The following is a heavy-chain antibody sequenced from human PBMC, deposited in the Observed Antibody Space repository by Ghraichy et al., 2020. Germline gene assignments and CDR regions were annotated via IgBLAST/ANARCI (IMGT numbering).Heavy chain of an antibody. D-gene: IGHD3-3*01. CDR3: ARGVWSGYYILGPKQYYYYYYYMDV. J-gene: IGHJ6*03. CDR1: GYTFTSYG. Sequence: ASVKVSCKASGYTFTSYGISWVRQAPGQGLEWMGWISAYNGNTNYAQKLQGRVTMTTDTSTSTAYMELRSLRSDDTAVYYCARGVWSGYYILGPKQYYYYYYYMDVWGKGTTVTVSS. V-gene: IGHV1-18*01. CDR2: ISAYNGNT.